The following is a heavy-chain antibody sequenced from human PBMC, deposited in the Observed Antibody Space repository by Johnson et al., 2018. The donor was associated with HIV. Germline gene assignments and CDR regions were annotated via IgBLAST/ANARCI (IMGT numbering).Heavy chain of an antibody. J-gene: IGHJ3*02. CDR2: IKQDGSEK. CDR3: AKDIGDGYNRWGGLDI. Sequence: VHLVESGGGLVQPGGSLRLSCAASGFTFSSYWMSWVRQAPGKGLEWVANIKQDGSEKYTAEGGTGGGKSSRENGKNSLYLQMNSLRAEDTAVYYCAKDIGDGYNRWGGLDIWGQGTMVTVSS. D-gene: IGHD5-24*01. V-gene: IGHV3-7*01. CDR1: GFTFSSYW.